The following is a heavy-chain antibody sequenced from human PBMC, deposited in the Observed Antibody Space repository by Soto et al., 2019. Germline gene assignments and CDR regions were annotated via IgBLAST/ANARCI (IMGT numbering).Heavy chain of an antibody. Sequence: WGSLRLSCAASGFDFSSYAMNWVLQAPGKGLEWVSSISSSREITIYAESVKGRFTISRDNSNDTLFLEMNSLRADDTAVYFCAKDKMSRSVAAASRNWFDPWGQGTLVTVS. CDR2: ISSSREIT. J-gene: IGHJ5*02. V-gene: IGHV3-23*01. D-gene: IGHD6-25*01. CDR3: AKDKMSRSVAAASRNWFDP. CDR1: GFDFSSYA.